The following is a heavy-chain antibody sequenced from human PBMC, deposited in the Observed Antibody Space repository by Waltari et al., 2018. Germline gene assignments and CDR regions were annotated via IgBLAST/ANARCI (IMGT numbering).Heavy chain of an antibody. J-gene: IGHJ4*02. D-gene: IGHD2-15*01. Sequence: EVQLVESGGGLVKPGGSLRLSCAASGFTFSRYSMNWVRQAAGEGLAWVSSITTSSSYIYYADSVKGRFTISRDNAKNSLYLQMNSLRAEDTAVYYCARGRFCSGGSCHHYFDYWGQGTLVTVSS. CDR1: GFTFSRYS. CDR3: ARGRFCSGGSCHHYFDY. CDR2: ITTSSSYI. V-gene: IGHV3-21*01.